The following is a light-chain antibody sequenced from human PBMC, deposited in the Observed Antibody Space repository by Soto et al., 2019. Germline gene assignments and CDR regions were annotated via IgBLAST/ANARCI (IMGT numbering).Light chain of an antibody. Sequence: QYALTQPASVSGSPGQSITISCTGTSSDVGGYNYVSWYQQHPGKAPKLMIYDVSNRPSGVSNRFSGSKSGNTASLTISGLQAEDEADYYCSSYTSSSTRLYGCGTGTKLTVL. CDR3: SSYTSSSTRLYG. CDR1: SSDVGGYNY. CDR2: DVS. V-gene: IGLV2-14*01. J-gene: IGLJ1*01.